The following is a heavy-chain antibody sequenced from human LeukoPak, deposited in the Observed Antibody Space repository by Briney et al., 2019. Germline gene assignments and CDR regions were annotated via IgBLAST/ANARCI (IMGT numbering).Heavy chain of an antibody. J-gene: IGHJ4*02. D-gene: IGHD1-14*01. CDR3: ARATTASARAH. CDR1: GFNFRAYW. V-gene: IGHV3-7*02. Sequence: GSLRLSCAASGFNFRAYWMSWARQAPGKGLEWVASLNQDADREYYVDSVKGRFTISRDNAKNSLSLQMDSLRVEDTAVYYCARATTASARAHWGQGTLVTVPS. CDR2: LNQDADRE.